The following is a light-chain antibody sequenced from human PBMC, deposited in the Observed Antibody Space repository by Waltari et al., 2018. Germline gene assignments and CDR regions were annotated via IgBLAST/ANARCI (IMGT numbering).Light chain of an antibody. V-gene: IGLV1-40*01. CDR3: QSCDHTAVGRV. Sequence: QSLLTQPPPVSGAPGQTVTISCTGSSSNTGAGNAVHWYQQLPEAAPKLLIFHDNNRRSGVPDRFSGSRSGTSASLTIAGLHTDDEAFYYCQSCDHTAVGRVYGGGTKLTVL. CDR1: SSNTGAGNA. J-gene: IGLJ3*02. CDR2: HDN.